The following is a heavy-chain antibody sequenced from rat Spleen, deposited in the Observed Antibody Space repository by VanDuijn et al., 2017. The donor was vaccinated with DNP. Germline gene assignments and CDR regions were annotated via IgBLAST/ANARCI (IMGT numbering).Heavy chain of an antibody. CDR1: GYSITSSY. J-gene: IGHJ2*01. Sequence: EVKLQESGPGLVKPSQSLSLTCSVTGYSITSSYRWNWIRKFPGNKMEYIGHITYSGNTHFNPSLKSRISITRDTSKNQFFLQLNSITTEDTATYYCARWGTYFDYWGQGVMVTVSS. CDR3: ARWGTYFDY. CDR2: ITYSGNT. V-gene: IGHV3-1*01.